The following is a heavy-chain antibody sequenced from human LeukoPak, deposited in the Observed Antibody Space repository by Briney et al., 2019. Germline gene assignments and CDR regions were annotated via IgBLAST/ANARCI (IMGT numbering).Heavy chain of an antibody. CDR1: GGSFSGYY. Sequence: SSETLSLTCAVYGGSFSGYYWNWIRQPPGKGLEWIGEINHSGSTNYNPSLKSRVTISIDTSKNQFFLKLTSVTAADTAVYYCARRVDYWGQGTLVTVSS. CDR3: ARRVDY. V-gene: IGHV4-34*01. J-gene: IGHJ4*02. CDR2: INHSGST.